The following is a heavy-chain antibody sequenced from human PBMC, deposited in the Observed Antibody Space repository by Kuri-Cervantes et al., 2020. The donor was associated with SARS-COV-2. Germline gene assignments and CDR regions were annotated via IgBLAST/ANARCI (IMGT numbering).Heavy chain of an antibody. D-gene: IGHD3-16*01. CDR2: IYYSGST. CDR3: ASGSQFFRVWVY. CDR1: GGSISSSSYY. J-gene: IGHJ4*02. Sequence: GSLRLSCTVSGGSISSSSYYWGWIRQPPGKGLEWIGSIYYSGSTNCNPSLKSRVTISVDTSKNQFSLKLSSVTAADTAVYYCASGSQFFRVWVYWGQGTLVTVSS. V-gene: IGHV4-39*07.